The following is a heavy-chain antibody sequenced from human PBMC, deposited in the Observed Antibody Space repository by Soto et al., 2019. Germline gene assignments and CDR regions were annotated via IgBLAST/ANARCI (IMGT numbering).Heavy chain of an antibody. J-gene: IGHJ4*02. CDR1: GCTFSSYG. CDR2: IWYDGSNK. D-gene: IGHD2-15*01. Sequence: LRLSCGASGCTFSSYGRHWVRKAPGKGLEWVAVIWYDGSNKYYADSVKGRFTISRDNSKNTLYLQMNSLRAEDTAVYCCARESCSGGSCKEGLDYWGQGTLVTGSS. V-gene: IGHV3-33*01. CDR3: ARESCSGGSCKEGLDY.